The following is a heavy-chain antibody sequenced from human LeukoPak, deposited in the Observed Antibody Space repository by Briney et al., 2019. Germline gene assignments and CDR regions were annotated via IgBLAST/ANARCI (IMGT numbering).Heavy chain of an antibody. V-gene: IGHV1-2*02. J-gene: IGHJ4*02. CDR1: GYTFTGYY. Sequence: ASVKVSCKASGYTFTGYYMHWVRQAPGQGLEWMGWINPNSGGTNYAQKFQGRVTMTRDTSISTAYMELSRLRSDDTAVYYCAKKTMVRGVIITETRTDYWGQGTLVTVSS. CDR3: AKKTMVRGVIITETRTDY. D-gene: IGHD3-10*01. CDR2: INPNSGGT.